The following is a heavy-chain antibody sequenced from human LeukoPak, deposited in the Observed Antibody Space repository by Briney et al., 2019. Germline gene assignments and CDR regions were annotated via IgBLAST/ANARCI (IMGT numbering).Heavy chain of an antibody. Sequence: SETLSLTCTVSGGSISSHYWSWIRQPPGKGLEWIGYIYYSGSTNYNPSLKSRVTISVDTSKNQFSLKLSSVTAADTAVYYCASSHPDFWSGYYPYYYYHYMDVWGKGTTVTVSS. CDR1: GGSISSHY. CDR3: ASSHPDFWSGYYPYYYYHYMDV. CDR2: IYYSGST. D-gene: IGHD3-3*01. V-gene: IGHV4-59*11. J-gene: IGHJ6*03.